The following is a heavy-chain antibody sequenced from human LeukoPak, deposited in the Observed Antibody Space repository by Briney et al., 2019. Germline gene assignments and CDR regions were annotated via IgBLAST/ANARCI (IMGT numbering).Heavy chain of an antibody. CDR2: IRGSGGST. J-gene: IGHJ4*02. CDR1: GFTFSSYA. CDR3: AKDWLGIPAYFDY. D-gene: IGHD1-26*01. Sequence: GGSLRLSCAASGFTFSSYAMSWVRHAPGKGLEWVSAIRGSGGSTYYADSVKGRFTISRDNSKNTLYLQMNSLRAEDTAVYYCAKDWLGIPAYFDYWGQGTLVTVSS. V-gene: IGHV3-23*01.